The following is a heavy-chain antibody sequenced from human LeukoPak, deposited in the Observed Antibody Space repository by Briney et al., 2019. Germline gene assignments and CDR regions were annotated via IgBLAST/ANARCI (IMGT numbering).Heavy chain of an antibody. CDR2: TYYRSKWYN. CDR3: ARDLSEAAAGTSA. J-gene: IGHJ3*01. V-gene: IGHV6-1*01. D-gene: IGHD6-13*01. CDR1: GDSVSSNSAA. Sequence: SQTLSLTCAISGDSVSSNSAAWNWIRQSPSRGLEWLGRTYYRSKWYNDYAVSVKSRITINPDTSKNQFSLKLSSVTAADTAVYYCARDLSEAAAGTSAWGQGTMVTVSS.